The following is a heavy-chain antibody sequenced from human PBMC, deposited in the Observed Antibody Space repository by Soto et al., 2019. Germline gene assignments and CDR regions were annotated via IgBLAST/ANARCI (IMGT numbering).Heavy chain of an antibody. CDR3: ARDVVDPYYVDY. CDR1: GFTFSNYG. V-gene: IGHV3-33*01. D-gene: IGHD2-21*01. CDR2: IWYDGSNK. Sequence: QVQLVESGGGVVQPGRSLRLSCAASGFTFSNYGMHWVRQAPGKGLEWVAVIWYDGSNKYYVDSVKGRFTISRDNSKNKLYLQKSSLGAEDTAVYYCARDVVDPYYVDYWAQGTLVTVSS. J-gene: IGHJ4*02.